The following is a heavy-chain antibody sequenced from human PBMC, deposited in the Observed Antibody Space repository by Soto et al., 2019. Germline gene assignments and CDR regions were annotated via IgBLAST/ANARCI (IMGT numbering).Heavy chain of an antibody. CDR3: AKEQLERHFGFDS. Sequence: EVQVLESGGGLVQPGGSLRLSCAGSGFTFSSHAMSWVRQAPGKGLEWVSGISESGDDTYYTDSVKGRFTMSRDNSKNTQFLQMNSLRVEDTAVYYCAKEQLERHFGFDSWGQGALVTVSS. V-gene: IGHV3-23*01. D-gene: IGHD1-1*01. J-gene: IGHJ4*02. CDR1: GFTFSSHA. CDR2: ISESGDDT.